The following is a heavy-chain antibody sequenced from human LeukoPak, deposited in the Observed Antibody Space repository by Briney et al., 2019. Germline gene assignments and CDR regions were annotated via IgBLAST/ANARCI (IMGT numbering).Heavy chain of an antibody. CDR1: GGTFSSYA. D-gene: IGHD3-10*01. V-gene: IGHV1-69*04. Sequence: SVKVSCKASGGTFSSYAISWVRQAPGQGLEWMGRIIPILGIANYAQKFQGRVTITADKSTSTAYMELSSLGSEDTAVYYCAIWFGELGLSDFDYWGQGTLVTVSS. J-gene: IGHJ4*02. CDR2: IIPILGIA. CDR3: AIWFGELGLSDFDY.